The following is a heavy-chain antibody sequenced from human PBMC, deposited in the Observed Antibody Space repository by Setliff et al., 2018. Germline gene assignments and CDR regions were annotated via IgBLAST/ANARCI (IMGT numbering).Heavy chain of an antibody. J-gene: IGHJ4*02. CDR1: GFTFGDYA. D-gene: IGHD1-7*01. Sequence: PGGSLRLSCTTSGFTFGDYAMTWVRQAPGKGLEWVGLIRSKAYGGTTEYAASVKGRFTIFRDGSKNTLFLHMTSLRAEDTAVYYCAKPQVELRWGFESWGQGTPVTVSS. CDR2: IRSKAYGGTT. CDR3: AKPQVELRWGFES. V-gene: IGHV3-49*04.